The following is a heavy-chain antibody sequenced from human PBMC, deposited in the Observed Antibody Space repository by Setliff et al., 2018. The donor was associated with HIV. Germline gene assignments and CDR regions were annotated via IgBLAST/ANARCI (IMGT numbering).Heavy chain of an antibody. V-gene: IGHV3-53*05. Sequence: LSLTCAVSGASDISYIWWSWVRQAPGKGLEWVSVIYAAGSTYYADSVKGRFTISRDNSKNTLYLQMNSLRVEDTAVYYCARDPTVGSPDYFDFWGQGTLVTVSS. CDR3: ARDPTVGSPDYFDF. D-gene: IGHD1-26*01. CDR1: GASDISYIW. CDR2: IYAAGST. J-gene: IGHJ4*02.